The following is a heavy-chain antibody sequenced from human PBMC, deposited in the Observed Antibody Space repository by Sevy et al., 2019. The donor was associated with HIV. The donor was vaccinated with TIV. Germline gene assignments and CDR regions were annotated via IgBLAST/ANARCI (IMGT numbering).Heavy chain of an antibody. CDR3: NWVVGAKLGAFDI. Sequence: GGSLRLSCTASGFTFGDYAMSWVRQAPGKGLEWVGFIRSKAYGGTTEYAAVVKGRFTISRDDSKSIAYLQMNRLKTEEKGVYYFNWVVGAKLGAFDILGQGTMVTVSS. D-gene: IGHD1-26*01. J-gene: IGHJ3*02. V-gene: IGHV3-49*04. CDR2: IRSKAYGGTT. CDR1: GFTFGDYA.